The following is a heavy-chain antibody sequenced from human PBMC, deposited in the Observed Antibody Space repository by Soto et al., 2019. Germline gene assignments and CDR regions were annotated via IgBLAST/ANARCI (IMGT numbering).Heavy chain of an antibody. D-gene: IGHD2-2*01. CDR2: ISEGGSRT. CDR1: GFTFSSYA. V-gene: IGHV3-23*01. Sequence: GSLRLSCAASGFTFSSYAMSWVRQAPGKGLEWVSAISEGGSRTYYADSVKGRFTISRDNAKNSLYLQMNSLRAEDTAVYYCARGFIGYCSSTSCYAHAFDIWGQGTMVTVSS. CDR3: ARGFIGYCSSTSCYAHAFDI. J-gene: IGHJ3*02.